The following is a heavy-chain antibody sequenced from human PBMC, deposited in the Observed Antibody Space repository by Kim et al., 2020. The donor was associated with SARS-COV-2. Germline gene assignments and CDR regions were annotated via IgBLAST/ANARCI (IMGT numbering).Heavy chain of an antibody. D-gene: IGHD5-12*01. V-gene: IGHV1-46*03. Sequence: AQKFQGRVTMTRDTSTSTVYMELSSLRSEDTAVYYCALLASYYYYYMDVWGKGTTVTVSS. J-gene: IGHJ6*03. CDR3: ALLASYYYYYMDV.